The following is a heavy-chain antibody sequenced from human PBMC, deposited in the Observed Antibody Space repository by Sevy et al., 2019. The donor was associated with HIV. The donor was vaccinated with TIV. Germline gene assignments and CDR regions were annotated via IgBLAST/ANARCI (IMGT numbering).Heavy chain of an antibody. J-gene: IGHJ4*02. CDR3: TRVHSGGYPFDY. V-gene: IGHV3-53*01. Sequence: GGSLRLSCAASGFSVSSNYMSWVRQAPGKGLEWVSLIYSSGRTYYGDSVKGRFNISRDDSKNTLYLQMNSVRAEDTALYYSTRVHSGGYPFDYWGQGSLVTVSS. CDR2: IYSSGRT. CDR1: GFSVSSNY. D-gene: IGHD3-22*01.